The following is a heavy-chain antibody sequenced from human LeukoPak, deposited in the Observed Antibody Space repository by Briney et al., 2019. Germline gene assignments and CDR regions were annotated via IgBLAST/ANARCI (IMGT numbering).Heavy chain of an antibody. Sequence: PGGSLRLSCAASGFTSSNYGMHWVRQAPGKGLEWVSVISYDGSNKYYADSVKGRFTISRDNSKNTLYLQMNSLRAEDTAMYYCAKNSGSTALWSQGTLVTVSS. CDR3: AKNSGSTAL. V-gene: IGHV3-30*18. CDR2: ISYDGSNK. CDR1: GFTSSNYG. D-gene: IGHD1-26*01. J-gene: IGHJ4*02.